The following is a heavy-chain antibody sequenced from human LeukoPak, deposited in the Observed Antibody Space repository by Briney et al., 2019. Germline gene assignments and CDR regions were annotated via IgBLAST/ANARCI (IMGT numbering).Heavy chain of an antibody. J-gene: IGHJ4*02. CDR3: ATASGSYYRPFDY. Sequence: ASVKVSCKVSVYTLTELSMHWVRQAPGKGLEWMGGFDPEDGGTIYAQKFQGRVTMTEDTSTDTAYMELSSLRSEDTAVYYCATASGSYYRPFDYWGQGTLVTVSS. CDR1: VYTLTELS. V-gene: IGHV1-24*01. D-gene: IGHD1-26*01. CDR2: FDPEDGGT.